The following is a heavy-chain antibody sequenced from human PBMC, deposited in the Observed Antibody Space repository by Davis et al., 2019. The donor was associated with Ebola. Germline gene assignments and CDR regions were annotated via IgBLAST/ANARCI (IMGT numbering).Heavy chain of an antibody. CDR1: GGSFSSHP. CDR2: IIPIFDTL. V-gene: IGHV1-69*13. J-gene: IGHJ4*02. D-gene: IGHD3-9*01. Sequence: SVKVSCKTSGGSFSSHPINWVRQAPRQGLEWMGGIIPIFDTLHYAQKFQGRITITADASTSTAYMELSSLRSEDTATYFCARDFDGGNYYFDYWGPGTPVTVSS. CDR3: ARDFDGGNYYFDY.